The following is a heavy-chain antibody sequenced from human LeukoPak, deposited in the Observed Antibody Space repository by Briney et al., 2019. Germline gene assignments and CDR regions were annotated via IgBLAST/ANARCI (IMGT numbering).Heavy chain of an antibody. Sequence: SVKVSCKASGGTFSSYAISWVRQAPGQGLEWMGGIIPVFGTANYAQKFQGRVTITADESTSTAYMELSSLRSEDTAVYYCARDEHGDYTQYFDYWGQGTLVTVSS. CDR1: GGTFSSYA. CDR2: IIPVFGTA. J-gene: IGHJ4*02. CDR3: ARDEHGDYTQYFDY. D-gene: IGHD4-17*01. V-gene: IGHV1-69*13.